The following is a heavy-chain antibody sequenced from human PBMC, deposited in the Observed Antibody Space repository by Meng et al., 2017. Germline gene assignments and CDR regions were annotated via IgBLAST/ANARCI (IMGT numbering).Heavy chain of an antibody. D-gene: IGHD1-26*01. CDR3: AKGALGATTDASDI. J-gene: IGHJ3*02. V-gene: IGHV4-38-2*02. Sequence: SETLSLTCTVSGYSISSGYYWGWIRQPPGKGLEWIGSIYHSGSTYYNPSLKSRVTISVDTSKNQFSLKLSSVTAADTAVYYCAKGALGATTDASDIWGQGTMVTVSS. CDR1: GYSISSGYY. CDR2: IYHSGST.